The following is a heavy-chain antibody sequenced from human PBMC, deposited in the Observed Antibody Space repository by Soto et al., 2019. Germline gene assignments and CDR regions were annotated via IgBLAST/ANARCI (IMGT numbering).Heavy chain of an antibody. D-gene: IGHD2-15*01. CDR2: IFWDDDK. Sequence: ESGPTLVNPTQTLALTCTFSGFSLTTSGVGVGWIRQPPGKAPEWLALIFWDDDKRYSPSLKSRLTIMKDSSKNQVILIMTNMDPVDTGTFYCAHSQRRNRCSCGNCYHFDYWGQGTLVTVSS. CDR3: AHSQRRNRCSCGNCYHFDY. V-gene: IGHV2-5*02. J-gene: IGHJ4*02. CDR1: GFSLTTSGVG.